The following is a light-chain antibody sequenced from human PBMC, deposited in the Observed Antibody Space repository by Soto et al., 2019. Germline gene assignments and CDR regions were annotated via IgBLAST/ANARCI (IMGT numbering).Light chain of an antibody. Sequence: DIQMTQSPSTLSASVGDRVTITCRASQSISSLLAWYQQKPGTAPKLLIYKASTLESGVPSRFSGSGSGTEFTLTISSLQPDDFATYYCQQYNSYSPLTFGGGTKVDIK. CDR3: QQYNSYSPLT. CDR2: KAS. V-gene: IGKV1-5*03. J-gene: IGKJ4*01. CDR1: QSISSL.